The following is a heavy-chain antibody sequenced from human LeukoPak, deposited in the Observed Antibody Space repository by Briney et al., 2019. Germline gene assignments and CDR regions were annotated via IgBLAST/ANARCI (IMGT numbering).Heavy chain of an antibody. CDR2: ISSSGSTI. V-gene: IGHV3-48*03. J-gene: IGHJ4*02. D-gene: IGHD3-9*01. Sequence: PGGSLRLSCAASGFTFSSYEMNWVRQAPGKGLEWVSYISSSGSTIYYADSVKGRFTISRDNAKNSLYLQMNSLRAEDTALYYCAKDSPYDILTGYSDYWGQGTLVTVSS. CDR3: AKDSPYDILTGYSDY. CDR1: GFTFSSYE.